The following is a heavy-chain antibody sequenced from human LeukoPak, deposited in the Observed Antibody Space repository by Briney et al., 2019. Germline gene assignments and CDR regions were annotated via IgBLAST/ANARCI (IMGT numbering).Heavy chain of an antibody. J-gene: IGHJ5*02. CDR3: VRRNYVSGRVDP. Sequence: SETLSLTCTVSGGSVSSSDYLWAWVRQPPGKGLEWIGDFYYNGVTSYDPSLKSRDTISVDTSKNQFSLNLTSVTAADTAVYHCVRRNYVSGRVDPWGQGTLVTVSS. CDR1: GGSVSSSDYL. CDR2: FYYNGVT. D-gene: IGHD3-16*01. V-gene: IGHV4-39*01.